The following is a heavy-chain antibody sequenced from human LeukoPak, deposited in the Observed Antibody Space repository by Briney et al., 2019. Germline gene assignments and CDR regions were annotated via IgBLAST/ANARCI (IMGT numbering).Heavy chain of an antibody. CDR2: IYTSGST. Sequence: SQTLSLTCTVSGGSISSGSYYWSWIRQPAGKGLEWIGRIYTSGSTNYNPSLKSRVTISVDTSKNQFSLKLSSVTAADTAVYYCARDVVVIAYDAFDIWGQGTMVTVSS. CDR1: GGSISSGSYY. D-gene: IGHD2-21*01. V-gene: IGHV4-61*02. CDR3: ARDVVVIAYDAFDI. J-gene: IGHJ3*02.